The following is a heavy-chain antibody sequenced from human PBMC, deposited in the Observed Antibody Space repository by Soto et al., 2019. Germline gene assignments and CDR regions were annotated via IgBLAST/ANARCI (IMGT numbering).Heavy chain of an antibody. J-gene: IGHJ3*02. CDR1: GGSISSSSYY. V-gene: IGHV4-39*01. D-gene: IGHD3-22*01. Sequence: QLLESGPGLVKPSETLSLTCTVSGGSISSSSYYWGWIRQPPGKGLEWIGSIYYSGSTYYNPSLKSRVTISVDTSKNQFSLKLSSVTAADTAVYYCARPHYYDSSGYYLGAFDIWGQGTMVTVSS. CDR3: ARPHYYDSSGYYLGAFDI. CDR2: IYYSGST.